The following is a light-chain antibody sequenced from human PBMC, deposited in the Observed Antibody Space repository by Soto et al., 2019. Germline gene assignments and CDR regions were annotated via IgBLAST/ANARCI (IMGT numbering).Light chain of an antibody. CDR1: QSVSSN. Sequence: EIVMTQSPATLSVSPGERASLSCRAGQSVSSNLAWYQQKPGQAPRLLIYGAFTRATGIPARFSGTGSGTEFTLTISSLQSEDFALYYCQQYNDWPLTFGQGTKVDI. CDR3: QQYNDWPLT. V-gene: IGKV3-15*01. J-gene: IGKJ1*01. CDR2: GAF.